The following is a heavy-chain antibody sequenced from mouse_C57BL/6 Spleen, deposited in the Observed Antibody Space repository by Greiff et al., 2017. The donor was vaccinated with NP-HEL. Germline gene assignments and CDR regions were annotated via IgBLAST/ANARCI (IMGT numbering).Heavy chain of an antibody. Sequence: VQLVESGAELVRPGASVKLSCKASGYTFTDYYINWVKQRPGQGLEWIARIYPGSGNTYYNEKFKGKATLTAEKSSSTAYMQLSSLTSEDSAVYFCAYDGYPYYAMDYWGQGTSVTVSS. CDR1: GYTFTDYY. J-gene: IGHJ4*01. D-gene: IGHD2-3*01. V-gene: IGHV1-76*01. CDR2: IYPGSGNT. CDR3: AYDGYPYYAMDY.